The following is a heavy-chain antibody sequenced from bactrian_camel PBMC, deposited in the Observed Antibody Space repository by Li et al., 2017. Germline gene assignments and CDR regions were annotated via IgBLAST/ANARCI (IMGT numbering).Heavy chain of an antibody. CDR1: TYRHGVYC. CDR2: IDTDDST. J-gene: IGHJ4*01. D-gene: IGHD6*01. Sequence: HVQLVESGGGSVEAGGSLRLSCDLSTYRHGVYCMGWFRQDPGNERERVAHIDTDDSTRYAESVKGRFTIFKDNAKNTLYLQMSSLKTEDTAVYYCATDALGIYAGSWYSRWKHEAMGGYWGQGTQVTVS. V-gene: IGHV3S53*01. CDR3: ATDALGIYAGSWYSRWKHEAMGGY.